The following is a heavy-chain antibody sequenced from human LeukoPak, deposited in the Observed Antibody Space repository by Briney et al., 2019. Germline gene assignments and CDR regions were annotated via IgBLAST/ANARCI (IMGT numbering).Heavy chain of an antibody. CDR1: GFTFSSYS. Sequence: GGTLRLSCAASGFTFSSYSMNWVRNAPGPGLGWVSSISISSSDISYADSVKGRFTISRDNAKNSLYLQMNSLRAEDTAVYYCARDPPGGDGYNLDYFDYWGQGTLVTVSS. CDR3: ARDPPGGDGYNLDYFDY. V-gene: IGHV3-21*01. D-gene: IGHD5-24*01. J-gene: IGHJ4*02. CDR2: ISISSSDI.